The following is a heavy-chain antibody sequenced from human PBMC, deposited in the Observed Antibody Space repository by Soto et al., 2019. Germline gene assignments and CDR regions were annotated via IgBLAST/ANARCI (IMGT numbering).Heavy chain of an antibody. CDR3: ARDLDRRLDY. V-gene: IGHV3-30-3*01. CDR1: GFTFSSYA. CDR2: ISYDGSNK. D-gene: IGHD3-9*01. J-gene: IGHJ4*02. Sequence: PGGSLRLSCAASGFTFSSYAMHWVRQAPGKGLEWVAVISYDGSNKYYADSVKGRFTISRDNSKNTLYLQMNSLRAEDTAVYYCARDLDRRLDYWGQGTLVTVSS.